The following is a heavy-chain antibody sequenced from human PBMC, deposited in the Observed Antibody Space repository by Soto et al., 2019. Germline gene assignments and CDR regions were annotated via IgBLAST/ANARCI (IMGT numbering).Heavy chain of an antibody. J-gene: IGHJ4*02. D-gene: IGHD2-2*01. CDR1: GGTFSSYA. V-gene: IGHV1-69*12. CDR2: IIPIFGTA. Sequence: QVQLVQSGAEVKKPGSSVKVSCKASGGTFSSYAISWVRQAPGQGLEWMGGIIPIFGTANYAQKIQGRVTITADXXTXTXVMELSSLRAEDTAVYYCAREGDCSSTRCSQQEFDYWGQGTLVTVSS. CDR3: AREGDCSSTRCSQQEFDY.